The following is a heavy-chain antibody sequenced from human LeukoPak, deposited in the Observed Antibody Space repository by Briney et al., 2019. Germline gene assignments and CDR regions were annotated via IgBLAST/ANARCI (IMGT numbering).Heavy chain of an antibody. V-gene: IGHV3-23*01. Sequence: GGSLRLPCAASGFILRNYAMSWVRQAPGKGLEWVSAITGSGDTTYYANYVKGRVNISRDNSKNTLYGEMNTLRAEDTAVYYCAKWGDYDILTGYYVSDFWGQGTLVTVS. CDR1: GFILRNYA. CDR3: AKWGDYDILTGYYVSDF. CDR2: ITGSGDTT. D-gene: IGHD3-9*01. J-gene: IGHJ4*02.